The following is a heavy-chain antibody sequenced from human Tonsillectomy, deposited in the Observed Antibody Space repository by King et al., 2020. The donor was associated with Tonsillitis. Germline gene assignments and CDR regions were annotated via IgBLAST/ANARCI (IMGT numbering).Heavy chain of an antibody. Sequence: SGGPFSGYAINWVRQAPGQGLEWMGRIIPIFNIENYAQKFQGRVTITADKSTSTAYMELNSLRCEDTAMYYCARDAGYCTTTSCYKPLDYWGQGTLVTVSS. CDR2: IIPIFNIE. V-gene: IGHV1-69*04. J-gene: IGHJ4*02. D-gene: IGHD2-2*02. CDR3: ARDAGYCTTTSCYKPLDY. CDR1: GGPFSGYA.